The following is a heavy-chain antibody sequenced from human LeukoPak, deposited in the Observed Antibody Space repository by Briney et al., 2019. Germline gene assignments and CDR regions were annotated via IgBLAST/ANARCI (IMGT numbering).Heavy chain of an antibody. CDR1: GYTFTGYY. D-gene: IGHD3-9*01. CDR2: INPNSGGT. J-gene: IGHJ6*02. Sequence: ASVTVSCKASGYTFTGYYMHWVRQAPGQGLEWMGWINPNSGGTNYAQKFQGGVTMTRDTSISTAYMELSRLRSDDMAVYYCARVFYDILDYYGMDVWGQGTTVTVSS. V-gene: IGHV1-2*02. CDR3: ARVFYDILDYYGMDV.